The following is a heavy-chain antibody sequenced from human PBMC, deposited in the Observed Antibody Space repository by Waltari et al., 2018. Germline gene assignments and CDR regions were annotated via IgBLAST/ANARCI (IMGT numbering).Heavy chain of an antibody. CDR2: ISGSGGST. V-gene: IGHV3-23*01. D-gene: IGHD1-1*01. CDR3: AKLELAGVYYFDY. Sequence: EVQLLESGGGLVQHGGSLRRYCAASGFTFGRYAMSWVRQAPGKGLEWVSAISGSGGSTYYADSVKGRFTISRDNSKNTLYLQMNSLRAEDTAVYYCAKLELAGVYYFDYWGQGTLVTVSS. J-gene: IGHJ4*02. CDR1: GFTFGRYA.